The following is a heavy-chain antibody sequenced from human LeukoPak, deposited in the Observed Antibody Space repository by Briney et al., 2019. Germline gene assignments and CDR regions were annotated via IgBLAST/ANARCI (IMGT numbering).Heavy chain of an antibody. J-gene: IGHJ4*02. D-gene: IGHD6-19*01. CDR3: AKDTVAGTFNPLFDY. CDR2: ISWNSGSI. CDR1: GFTFDDYA. V-gene: IGHV3-9*01. Sequence: PGGSLRLSCAASGFTFDDYAMHWVRQAPGKGLEWGSGISWNSGSIGYADSVKGRFTISRDNAKNSLYLQMNSLRAEDTALYYCAKDTVAGTFNPLFDYWGQGTLVTVSS.